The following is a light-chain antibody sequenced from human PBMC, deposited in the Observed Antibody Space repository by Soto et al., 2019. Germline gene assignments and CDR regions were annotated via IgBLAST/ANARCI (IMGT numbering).Light chain of an antibody. Sequence: EIVMTQSPATLSLSPGERATLSCRASQSVNSNLAWYQQKAGQAPRLLIYGTSTRATGIPARFSGSGSGTDFTLTISRLEPEDFAVYYCLQRSDWRTFGRGTKVDIK. CDR2: GTS. J-gene: IGKJ1*01. V-gene: IGKV3-11*01. CDR3: LQRSDWRT. CDR1: QSVNSN.